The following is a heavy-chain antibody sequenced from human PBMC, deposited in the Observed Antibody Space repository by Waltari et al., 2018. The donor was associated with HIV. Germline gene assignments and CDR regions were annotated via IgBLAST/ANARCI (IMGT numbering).Heavy chain of an antibody. CDR1: GLTFSSYW. J-gene: IGHJ4*02. Sequence: EVQLVEYGGGLVQPGGSLRLSCAASGLTFSSYWMSWVRQAPGKGLEWVANIKQDGSEKYYVDSVKGRFTISRDNAKNSLYLQMNSLRAEDTAVYYCARDLYSSGWGYFDYWGQGTLVTVSS. D-gene: IGHD6-19*01. CDR3: ARDLYSSGWGYFDY. V-gene: IGHV3-7*01. CDR2: IKQDGSEK.